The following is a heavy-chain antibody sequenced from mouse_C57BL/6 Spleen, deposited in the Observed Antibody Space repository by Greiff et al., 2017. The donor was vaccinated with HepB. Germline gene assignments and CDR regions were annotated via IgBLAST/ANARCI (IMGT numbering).Heavy chain of an antibody. D-gene: IGHD3-1*01. CDR1: GFTFSDYY. V-gene: IGHV5-16*01. Sequence: EVQRVESEGGLVQPGSSMKLSCTASGFTFSDYYMAWVRQVPEKGLEWVANINYDGSSTYYLDSLKSRFIISRDNAKNILYLQMSSLKSEDTATYYCARDRDVFAYWGQGTLVTVSA. J-gene: IGHJ3*01. CDR2: INYDGSST. CDR3: ARDRDVFAY.